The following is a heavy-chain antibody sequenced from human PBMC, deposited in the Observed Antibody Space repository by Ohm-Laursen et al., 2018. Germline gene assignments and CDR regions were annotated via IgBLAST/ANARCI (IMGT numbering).Heavy chain of an antibody. V-gene: IGHV4-59*01. Sequence: SDTLSLTCTVSGGSISSYYWSWIRQPPGKGLEWIGYIYYSGSTNYNPSLKSRVTISLDTSMNHFSLKLNSVTAADTAVYYCARDRYSGYPQSYYYYGMDVWGQGTAVTVSS. CDR3: ARDRYSGYPQSYYYYGMDV. D-gene: IGHD5-12*01. CDR1: GGSISSYY. J-gene: IGHJ6*02. CDR2: IYYSGST.